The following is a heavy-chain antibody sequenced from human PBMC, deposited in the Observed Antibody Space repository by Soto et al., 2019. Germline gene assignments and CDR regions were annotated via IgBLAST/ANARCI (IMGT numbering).Heavy chain of an antibody. D-gene: IGHD4-17*01. V-gene: IGHV4-34*01. J-gene: IGHJ3*02. CDR3: ARMATVPLGDAFDI. CDR1: GGSFSGYY. CDR2: INHSGST. Sequence: PSETLSLTCAVYGGSFSGYYWSWIRQPPGKGLEWIGEINHSGSTNYNPSLKSRVTISVDTSKNQFSLKLSSVTAADAAVYYCARMATVPLGDAFDIWGQGTMVTVS.